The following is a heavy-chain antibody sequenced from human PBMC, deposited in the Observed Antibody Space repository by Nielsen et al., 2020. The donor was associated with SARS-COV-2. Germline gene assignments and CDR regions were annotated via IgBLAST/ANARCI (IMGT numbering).Heavy chain of an antibody. CDR3: ANFPGYAGGDYYYGMDV. CDR1: GYTFTSYD. J-gene: IGHJ6*02. V-gene: IGHV1-8*01. D-gene: IGHD2-8*01. CDR2: MNPNSGNT. Sequence: ASVKVSCKASGYTFTSYDINWVRQATGQGLEWMGWMNPNSGNTGYAQKFQGRVTMTRNTSISTAYMELSSLRAEDTALYYCANFPGYAGGDYYYGMDVWGQGTTVTVSS.